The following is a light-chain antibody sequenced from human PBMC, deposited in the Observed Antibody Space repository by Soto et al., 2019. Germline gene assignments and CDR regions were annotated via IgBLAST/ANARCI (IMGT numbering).Light chain of an antibody. V-gene: IGKV3-11*01. CDR2: DAS. J-gene: IGKJ4*01. CDR1: QSVSSSY. Sequence: EIVLTQSPGTLSLSPGERATLSCRASQSVSSSYLAWYQQKPGQAPRLLIYDASNRATGIPARFSGSGSGTDFTLTISSLEPEDFAVYYCQQRSNWPPGVTFGGGTKVEIK. CDR3: QQRSNWPPGVT.